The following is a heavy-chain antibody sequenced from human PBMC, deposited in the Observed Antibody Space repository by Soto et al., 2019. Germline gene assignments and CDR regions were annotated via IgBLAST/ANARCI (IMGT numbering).Heavy chain of an antibody. J-gene: IGHJ3*02. CDR3: ARDTDXFWSGPPDAXXI. CDR1: GYTFTSYG. D-gene: IGHD3-3*01. CDR2: ISAYNGNK. V-gene: IGHV1-18*01. Sequence: GASVKVSCKASGYTFTSYGISWVRQAPGQGLEWMGWISAYNGNKNYAQKLQGRVTMTTDTSTSTAYMELRSLRSDDTAVYYCARDTDXFWSGPPDAXXIXXQGTXVTXS.